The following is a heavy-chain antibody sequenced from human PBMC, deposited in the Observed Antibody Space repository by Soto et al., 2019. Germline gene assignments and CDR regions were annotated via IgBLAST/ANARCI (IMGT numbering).Heavy chain of an antibody. CDR1: GYSFTSYW. J-gene: IGHJ5*02. CDR3: ARAHNWFDP. V-gene: IGHV5-10-1*01. Sequence: GASLKISCIGLGYSFTSYWISWVPPMPGKGPEWMGRIDSSDSYTKYSPSFQGHVTISAGKSISTAYLRWNSLKASDTAMEYFARAHNWFDPWGQGTLVTVSS. CDR2: IDSSDSYT.